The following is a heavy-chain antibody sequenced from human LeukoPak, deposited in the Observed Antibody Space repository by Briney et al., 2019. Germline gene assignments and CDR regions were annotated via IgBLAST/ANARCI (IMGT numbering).Heavy chain of an antibody. CDR2: ISSSGSTI. J-gene: IGHJ4*02. CDR1: GFTFSSYE. D-gene: IGHD3-10*01. V-gene: IGHV3-48*03. CDR3: ATYYYGSGSYYDSTAFDY. Sequence: GGSLRLSCAASGFTFSSYEMNWVRQAPGKGLEWVSYISSSGSTIYYADSVKGRFTISRDNAKNSLYLQMNSLRAEDTAVYYCATYYYGSGSYYDSTAFDYWGQGTLVTVSS.